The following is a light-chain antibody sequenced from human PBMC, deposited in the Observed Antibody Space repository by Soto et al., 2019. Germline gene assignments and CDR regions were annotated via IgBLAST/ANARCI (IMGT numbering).Light chain of an antibody. CDR1: SSDVGGYNS. J-gene: IGLJ1*01. CDR2: DVS. CDR3: SSYTSIPALV. V-gene: IGLV2-14*01. Sequence: QSVLTQPASVSGSPGQSITISCTGNSSDVGGYNSVSWYQQHPGKVPKIMIYDVSIRPSGVPDRFSGSKSGNTASLTISGLQAEDAADYYCSSYTSIPALVFGTGTKVTVL.